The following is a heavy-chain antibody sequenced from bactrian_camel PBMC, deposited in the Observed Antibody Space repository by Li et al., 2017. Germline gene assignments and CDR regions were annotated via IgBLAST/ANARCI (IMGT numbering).Heavy chain of an antibody. Sequence: VQLVESGGDLVQPGGSLRLSCAASGFVFRSHVMTWVRQAPGKGLEWVSRINTGGSSTYYADSVKGRFTISRDNAKNTLYLQMVSLKTEDTAVYYCATSAVYGLVVAVPLLTGARGPRSPSP. J-gene: IGHJ4*01. CDR1: GFVFRSHV. D-gene: IGHD2*01. CDR3: ATSAVYGLVVAVPLLT. CDR2: INTGGSST. V-gene: IGHV3S40*01.